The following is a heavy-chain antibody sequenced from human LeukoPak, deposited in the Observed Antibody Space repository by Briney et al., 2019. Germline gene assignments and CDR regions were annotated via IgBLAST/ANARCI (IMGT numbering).Heavy chain of an antibody. CDR1: GGSFSDYY. Sequence: SETLSLTCAVYGGSFSDYYWSWIRQPPGKGLEWIGEINHSGSTNYNPSLKSRVTISVDTSKNQFSLKLSSVTAEDTAVYYCARGGGDRGYYMDVWDKGTTVTVSS. D-gene: IGHD3-10*01. CDR2: INHSGST. CDR3: ARGGGDRGYYMDV. J-gene: IGHJ6*03. V-gene: IGHV4-34*01.